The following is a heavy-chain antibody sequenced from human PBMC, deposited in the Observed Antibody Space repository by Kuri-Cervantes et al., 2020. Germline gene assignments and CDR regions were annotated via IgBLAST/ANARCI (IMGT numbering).Heavy chain of an antibody. D-gene: IGHD3-3*01. CDR1: GGSISSYY. CDR3: ARNRRAILQSYYYYYMDV. J-gene: IGHJ6*03. V-gene: IGHV4-59*12. Sequence: SETLSLTCTVAGGSISSYYWSWNRQLPGKGLEWNEYIYQSGTTTYNPSLKSRVTISVDTSKNQSTLRLNSVTAADTAVYYCARNRRAILQSYYYYYMDVWGRGTTVTVSS. CDR2: IYQSGTT.